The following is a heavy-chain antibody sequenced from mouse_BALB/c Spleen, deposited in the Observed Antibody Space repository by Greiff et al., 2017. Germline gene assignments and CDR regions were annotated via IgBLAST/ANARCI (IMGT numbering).Heavy chain of an antibody. CDR1: GYTFTSYV. CDR2: INPDNDGT. V-gene: IGHV1-14*01. D-gene: IGHD2-4*01. CDR3: AGDDYQFDY. J-gene: IGHJ3*01. Sequence: VQLKESGAELVKPGASVKMSCKASGYTFTSYVMHWVKQKPGQGLEWIGYINPDNDGTKYNEKFKGKATLTSDKSSSTAYMELSSLTSEDSAVFSRAGDDYQFDYWGQGTLVTVSA.